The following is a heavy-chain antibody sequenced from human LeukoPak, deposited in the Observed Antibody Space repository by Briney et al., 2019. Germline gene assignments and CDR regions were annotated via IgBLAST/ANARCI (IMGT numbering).Heavy chain of an antibody. CDR1: GFTFSSYG. Sequence: GRSLRLSCAASGFTFSSYGMHWVRQAPGKGLEWVAVMWYDGSNKYYADSVKGRFTISRDNSKNTLYLQMNSLRAEDTAVYYCAKDGEDVCSSTSCKSRAYYYYYYMDVWGKGTTVTVSS. CDR2: MWYDGSNK. V-gene: IGHV3-33*06. CDR3: AKDGEDVCSSTSCKSRAYYYYYYMDV. D-gene: IGHD2-2*01. J-gene: IGHJ6*03.